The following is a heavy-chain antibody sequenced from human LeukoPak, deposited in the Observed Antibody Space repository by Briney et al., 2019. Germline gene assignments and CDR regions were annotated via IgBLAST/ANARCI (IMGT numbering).Heavy chain of an antibody. Sequence: SEALSLTCSGSGVSIRSYYWGWIRQGPGEGLEGIGRIYPSGSHNYNPSRKSRITISVDTSKYQSSLKLNSLTGADTAVYYCARDPPSYDFWSGYDAFDIWGQGTMVTVSS. CDR1: GVSIRSYY. CDR2: IYPSGSH. J-gene: IGHJ3*02. V-gene: IGHV4-4*08. CDR3: ARDPPSYDFWSGYDAFDI. D-gene: IGHD3-3*01.